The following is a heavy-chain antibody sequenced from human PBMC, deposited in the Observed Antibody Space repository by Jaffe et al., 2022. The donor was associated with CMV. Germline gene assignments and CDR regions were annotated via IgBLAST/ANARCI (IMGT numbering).Heavy chain of an antibody. Sequence: QVQLQESGPRLVKPSETLSLTCSISGGSITSDYWTWIRQPPGKGLEWIGYVYHSGNTNYNPSLQGRVAISIGMGGTQFSLTLASVNAADTAVYYCARASDYYDSYGQWALLDSWGQGTLVTVSS. D-gene: IGHD3-22*01. CDR2: VYHSGNT. J-gene: IGHJ4*02. CDR1: GGSITSDY. V-gene: IGHV4-59*01. CDR3: ARASDYYDSYGQWALLDS.